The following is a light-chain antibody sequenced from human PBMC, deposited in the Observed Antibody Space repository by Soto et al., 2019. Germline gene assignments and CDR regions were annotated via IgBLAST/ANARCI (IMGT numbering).Light chain of an antibody. V-gene: IGKV1-33*01. CDR2: DAF. CDR3: QQYDSLPPT. Sequence: DIQMTQSPSSLSAFVGDSITITCQASQDIKNYLNWYQHKPGKAPKLLIYDAFKSDTGVPSRFSGSGSGTEFTFTISSLPPEDIATDFWQQYDSLPPTCGGGPRVDI. CDR1: QDIKNY. J-gene: IGKJ4*02.